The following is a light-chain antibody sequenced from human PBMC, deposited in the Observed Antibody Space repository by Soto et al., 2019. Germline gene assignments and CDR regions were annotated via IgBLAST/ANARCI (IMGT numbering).Light chain of an antibody. J-gene: IGKJ1*01. CDR3: QQSYSTPQT. CDR1: QTITTF. CDR2: AAS. V-gene: IGKV1-39*01. Sequence: DIQMTQSPSSLSASVGDRVTITCRASQTITTFLHWYQQRPGEAPKLLIYAASSLQSGVPSRFSGSGSGTDFTLTISSLQPEEFATYFCQQSYSTPQTCGQGTKVDIK.